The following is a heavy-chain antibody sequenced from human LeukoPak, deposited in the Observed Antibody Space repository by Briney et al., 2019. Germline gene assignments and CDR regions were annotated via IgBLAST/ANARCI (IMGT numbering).Heavy chain of an antibody. V-gene: IGHV4-30-2*01. Sequence: PSETLSLTCAVSGGSISSGGYSWSWIRQPPGKGLEWIGYIYLSGSTYYNPSLKSRVTISVDRSKNQFSLKLSSVTAADTAVYYCARSYYSDSSGYRLFDYWGQGTLVTVSS. CDR1: GGSISSGGYS. CDR3: ARSYYSDSSGYRLFDY. D-gene: IGHD3-22*01. J-gene: IGHJ4*02. CDR2: IYLSGST.